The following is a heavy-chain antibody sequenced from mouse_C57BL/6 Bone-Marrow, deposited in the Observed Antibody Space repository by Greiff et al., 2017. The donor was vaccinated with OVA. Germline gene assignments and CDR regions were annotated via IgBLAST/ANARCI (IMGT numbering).Heavy chain of an antibody. Sequence: EVKLMESGPGLVKPSQSLSLTCSVTGYSITSGYYWNWIRQFPGNKLEWMGYISYDGSNNYNPSLKNRISITRDTSKNQFFLKLNSVTTEDTATYYGARGNYGSLYFDYWGQGTTLTVSS. V-gene: IGHV3-6*01. CDR3: ARGNYGSLYFDY. D-gene: IGHD1-1*01. J-gene: IGHJ2*01. CDR2: ISYDGSN. CDR1: GYSITSGYY.